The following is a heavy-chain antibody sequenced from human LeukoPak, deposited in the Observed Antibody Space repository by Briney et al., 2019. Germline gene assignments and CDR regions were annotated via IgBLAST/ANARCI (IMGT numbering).Heavy chain of an antibody. D-gene: IGHD3-22*01. Sequence: GSLRLSCAASGFTFSNAWMNWVRQPPGKGLEWIGEINHSGSTNYNPSLKSRVTISVDTSKNQFSLKLSSVTAADTAVYYCARRTYYYDSSGYYYWGQGTLVTVSS. CDR1: GFTFSNAW. CDR2: INHSGST. V-gene: IGHV4-34*01. J-gene: IGHJ4*02. CDR3: ARRTYYYDSSGYYY.